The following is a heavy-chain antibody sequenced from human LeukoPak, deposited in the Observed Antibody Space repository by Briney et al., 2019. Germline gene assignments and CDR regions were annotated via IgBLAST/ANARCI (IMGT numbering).Heavy chain of an antibody. J-gene: IGHJ4*02. CDR2: IKEDGSKK. CDR1: GFSFRNYW. V-gene: IGHV3-7*01. Sequence: GGSLRLSCVASGFSFRNYWMSWVRQAPGKGLEWVANIKEDGSKKNHLDSVKGRFTISRDNAKNFLYLQMNSLRVEDTALYYCARDGDGRGEDFDYWGQGILVTVSS. D-gene: IGHD4-17*01. CDR3: ARDGDGRGEDFDY.